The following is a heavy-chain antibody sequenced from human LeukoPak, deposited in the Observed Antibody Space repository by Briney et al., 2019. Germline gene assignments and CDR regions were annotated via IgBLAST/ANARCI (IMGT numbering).Heavy chain of an antibody. Sequence: SETLSLTCTVSGGSISSSTYYWGWIRQPPGKGLEWVVSMYYVSTYYNPSLKSRVTISADTSKNQFSLKLSSVTAADTAVYYCASLDFWSGYYYYGMDVWGQGTTVTVSS. D-gene: IGHD3-3*01. V-gene: IGHV4-39*01. CDR2: MYYVST. CDR1: GGSISSSTYY. J-gene: IGHJ6*02. CDR3: ASLDFWSGYYYYGMDV.